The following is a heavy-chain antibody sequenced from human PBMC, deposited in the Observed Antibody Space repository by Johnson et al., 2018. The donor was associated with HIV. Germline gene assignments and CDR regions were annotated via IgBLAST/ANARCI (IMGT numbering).Heavy chain of an antibody. CDR1: GSTVSSNY. V-gene: IGHV3-20*04. CDR3: AGGRIGAFDI. Sequence: VQLVESWGGLVQPGGSLRLSCAASGSTVSSNYITWVRQAPGKGLEWISGINWNGGSTGYVDSVKGRFTISRDNAKNSLYLQMNSVRAEDTALYYCAGGRIGAFDIWGQGTMVTVSS. D-gene: IGHD2-15*01. CDR2: INWNGGST. J-gene: IGHJ3*02.